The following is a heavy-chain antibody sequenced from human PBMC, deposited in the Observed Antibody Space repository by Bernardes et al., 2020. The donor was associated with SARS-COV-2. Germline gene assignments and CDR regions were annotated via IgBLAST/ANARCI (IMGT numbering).Heavy chain of an antibody. V-gene: IGHV3-23*01. CDR1: GFSLDTNT. D-gene: IGHD7-27*01. J-gene: IGHJ4*02. CDR3: VKDPNWGSAH. CDR2: ISGSGSTT. Sequence: GGSLRLSCVASGFSLDTNTMTWVHRAPGKGLEWISDISGSGSTTFYADSVKGRFTISRDNSKNTLYLQMNRLSVEDTAVYFCVKDPNWGSAHWGQGTQVTVSS.